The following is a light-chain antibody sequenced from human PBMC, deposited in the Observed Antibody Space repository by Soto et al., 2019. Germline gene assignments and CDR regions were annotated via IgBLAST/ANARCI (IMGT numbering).Light chain of an antibody. V-gene: IGKV3-20*01. CDR1: QSISSTF. CDR2: GAS. J-gene: IGKJ1*01. CDR3: QQYDNLSWT. Sequence: EMVLTQSPRTLSLSPGESATLSCRAGQSISSTFLNWYQQKPGQAPRLLIYGASSRAPGIPARFSGSGSGTDFTLTISGLQAEDFAVYYCQQYDNLSWTFGQGTKVDIK.